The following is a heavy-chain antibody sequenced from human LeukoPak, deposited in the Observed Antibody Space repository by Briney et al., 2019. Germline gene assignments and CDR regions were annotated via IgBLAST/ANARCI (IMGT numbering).Heavy chain of an antibody. CDR3: ARGGFVLVPADRYFDL. CDR2: IITVFGPP. CDR1: GGTFGTYA. V-gene: IGHV1-69*05. D-gene: IGHD2-8*02. Sequence: GASVKVSCKASGGTFGTYAVNWVRQAPGQGLEWMGGIITVFGPPKYTQKFQGRLTISTDDPTGTAYMELKSLTSDDTAVYYCARGGFVLVPADRYFDLWGRGTLVTVSS. J-gene: IGHJ2*01.